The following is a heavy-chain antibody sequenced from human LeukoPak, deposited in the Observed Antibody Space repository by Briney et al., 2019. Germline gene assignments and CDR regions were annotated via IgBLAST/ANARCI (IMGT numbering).Heavy chain of an antibody. CDR3: ARVLSSGSSYPYYFDY. CDR1: GFTFSSYA. J-gene: IGHJ4*02. V-gene: IGHV3-23*01. D-gene: IGHD3-10*01. CDR2: ISGSGGST. Sequence: GGSLRLSCAASGFTFSSYAMSWVRQAPGKGLEWVSAISGSGGSTYYADSVKGRFTISRDNAKNSLYLQMNSLRAEDTAVYYCARVLSSGSSYPYYFDYWGQGTLVTVSS.